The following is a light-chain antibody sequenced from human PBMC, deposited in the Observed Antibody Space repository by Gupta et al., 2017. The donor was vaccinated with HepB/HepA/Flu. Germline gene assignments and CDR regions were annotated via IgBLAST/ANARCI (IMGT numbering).Light chain of an antibody. V-gene: IGLV1-44*01. CDR2: FNN. J-gene: IGLJ2*01. Sequence: QSVLTQSPSASGTPGQRVTIACPGSTSNIGSNSVNWYRQLPGTAPQLLIYFNNQRPSGVPERFSASKSGTSASLAISALQSEDEGDYYCAAWDDSLNGLVVFGGGTKLTVL. CDR1: TSNIGSNS. CDR3: AAWDDSLNGLVV.